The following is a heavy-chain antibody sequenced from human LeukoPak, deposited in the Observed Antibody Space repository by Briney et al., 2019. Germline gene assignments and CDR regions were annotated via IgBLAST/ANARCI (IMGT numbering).Heavy chain of an antibody. Sequence: GESLKISCQASGYSFTSSWIGWVRQMPGKGLEWMGTIFPAASDTRYSPSFQGQVTISVDKSNNTAYLQWSSLKASDTAIYYCARLSGGSPWGQGTLVTVSS. D-gene: IGHD2-15*01. V-gene: IGHV5-51*01. CDR3: ARLSGGSP. CDR2: IFPAASDT. J-gene: IGHJ5*02. CDR1: GYSFTSSW.